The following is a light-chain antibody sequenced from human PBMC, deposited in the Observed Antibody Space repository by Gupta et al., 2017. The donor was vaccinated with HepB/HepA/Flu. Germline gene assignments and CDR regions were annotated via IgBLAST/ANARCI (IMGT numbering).Light chain of an antibody. CDR1: SSDVGSYNL. V-gene: IGLV2-23*02. Sequence: QSALTQPASVSGSPGQSITISCTGTSSDVGSYNLVSWYQQHPGKAPKLMIYEVSKRPSGVSSRFSGFKSGDTASLTISGLQAEDEADYYCCSYAGTSTYLFGTGTKVTVL. J-gene: IGLJ1*01. CDR2: EVS. CDR3: CSYAGTSTYL.